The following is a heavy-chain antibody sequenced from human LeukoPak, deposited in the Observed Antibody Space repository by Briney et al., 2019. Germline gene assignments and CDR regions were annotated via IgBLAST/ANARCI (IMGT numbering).Heavy chain of an antibody. D-gene: IGHD3-10*01. J-gene: IGHJ4*02. Sequence: ASETLSLTCTVSGGSISSYYWSWIRQPPGKGLEWIGYIYYSGSTNYNPSLKSRVTISVDTSKNQFSLKLSSVTAADTAVYYCARDRRGLLRYFDHWGQGTLVTVSS. V-gene: IGHV4-59*01. CDR2: IYYSGST. CDR1: GGSISSYY. CDR3: ARDRRGLLRYFDH.